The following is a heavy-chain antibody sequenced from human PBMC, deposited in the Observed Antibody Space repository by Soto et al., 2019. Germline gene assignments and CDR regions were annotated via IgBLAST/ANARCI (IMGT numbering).Heavy chain of an antibody. CDR3: ARVAVAGTPLSRSGDYFDY. Sequence: GGSLRLSCAASGFTFSSYGMHWVRQAPGKGLEWVAVIWHDGSNKYYGDSVKGRFTISRDNSKNTLYLQMNSLRAEDTAVYYCARVAVAGTPLSRSGDYFDYWGQGTLVTVSS. V-gene: IGHV3-33*01. CDR2: IWHDGSNK. J-gene: IGHJ4*02. D-gene: IGHD6-19*01. CDR1: GFTFSSYG.